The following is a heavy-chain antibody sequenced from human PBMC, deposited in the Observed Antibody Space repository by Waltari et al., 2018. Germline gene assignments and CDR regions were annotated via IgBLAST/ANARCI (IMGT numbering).Heavy chain of an antibody. CDR2: IWYDGSNK. CDR1: GFTLSSYG. Sequence: QVQLVESGGGVVQPGRSLRLSCAASGFTLSSYGMHWVRQAPGKGLEWVAVIWYDGSNKYYADSVKGRFTISRDNSKNTLYLQMNSLRAEDTAMYYCAKLSGYYDRKDAFDIWGQGTMVTVSS. D-gene: IGHD3-22*01. V-gene: IGHV3-33*08. J-gene: IGHJ3*02. CDR3: AKLSGYYDRKDAFDI.